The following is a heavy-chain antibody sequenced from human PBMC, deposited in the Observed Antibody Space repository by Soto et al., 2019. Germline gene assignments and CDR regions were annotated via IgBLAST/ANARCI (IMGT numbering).Heavy chain of an antibody. Sequence: QVQLVESGGGVVQPGTSLRLSCAASEFMFSNHAMNWVRQAPGKGLEWLAVISYDGTNKYYADSVKGRFTISRDNSKNTLFLQMTNLRAEDTAIYYCARGAYIVAAPSSGSLDLWGQGTTVTVSS. CDR3: ARGAYIVAAPSSGSLDL. D-gene: IGHD5-12*01. V-gene: IGHV3-30*03. CDR1: EFMFSNHA. J-gene: IGHJ6*02. CDR2: ISYDGTNK.